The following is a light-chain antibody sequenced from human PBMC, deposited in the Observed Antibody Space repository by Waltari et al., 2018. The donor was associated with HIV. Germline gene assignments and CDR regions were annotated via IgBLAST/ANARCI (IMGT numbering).Light chain of an antibody. CDR1: QNNDYL. J-gene: IGKJ3*01. CDR3: QQAYSFPFT. V-gene: IGKV1-12*01. Sequence: DIQMTQSPSSVSASVGDRVTITCQESQNNDYLLVWYQQTQGKAPKLLSYDGSNFKNGAPLRFFGSGSGTDFTLTIKSLQPEDFVTYYCQQAYSFPFTFGPGTKVEFK. CDR2: DGS.